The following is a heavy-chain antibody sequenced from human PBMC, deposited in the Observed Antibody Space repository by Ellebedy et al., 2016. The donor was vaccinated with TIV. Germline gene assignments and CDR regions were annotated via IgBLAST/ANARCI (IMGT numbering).Heavy chain of an antibody. CDR2: IHHTKGT. Sequence: MPSETLSLTCGVSDDSISRDKWWTWVRQAPGRALEWIGEIHHTKGTNYTPSLKSRVSMSVDKSKNQFSLNINSVTAADTAVYFGARGGDWLFDYWGQGILVTVSS. V-gene: IGHV4-4*02. CDR1: DDSISRDKW. CDR3: ARGGDWLFDY. J-gene: IGHJ4*02. D-gene: IGHD2-21*02.